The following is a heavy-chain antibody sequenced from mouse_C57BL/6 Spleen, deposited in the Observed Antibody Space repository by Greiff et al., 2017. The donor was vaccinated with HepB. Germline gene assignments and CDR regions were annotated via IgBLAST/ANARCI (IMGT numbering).Heavy chain of an antibody. CDR3: ARKTTVVEGDY. V-gene: IGHV1-81*01. D-gene: IGHD1-1*01. CDR1: GYTFTSYG. CDR2: IYPRSGNT. Sequence: QVQLKQSGAELARPGASVKLSCKASGYTFTSYGISWVKQRTGQGLEWIGEIYPRSGNTYYNEKFKGKATLTADNSSSTAYMELRSLTSEDSAVYFCARKTTVVEGDYWGQGTTLTVSS. J-gene: IGHJ2*01.